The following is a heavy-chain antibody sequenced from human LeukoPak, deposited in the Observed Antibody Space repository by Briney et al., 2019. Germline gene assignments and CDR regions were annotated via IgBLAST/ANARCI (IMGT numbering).Heavy chain of an antibody. Sequence: PSQTLSLTCTVSGGSISSGGYYWSWIRQHPGKGLEWIGYISYSGGTYYNPSLKSRVTISVDTSKNQFSLKLSSVTAADTAVYYCARVVMVRGVVIKVTYYFDYWGQGTLVTVSS. CDR3: ARVVMVRGVVIKVTYYFDY. CDR1: GGSISSGGYY. V-gene: IGHV4-31*03. CDR2: ISYSGGT. D-gene: IGHD3-10*01. J-gene: IGHJ4*02.